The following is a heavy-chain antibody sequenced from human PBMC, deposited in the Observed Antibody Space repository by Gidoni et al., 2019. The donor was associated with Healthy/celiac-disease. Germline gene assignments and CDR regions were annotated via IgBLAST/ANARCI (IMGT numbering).Heavy chain of an antibody. CDR2: IYSGGST. J-gene: IGHJ6*03. CDR3: ARDGSGDYDFYYYMDV. CDR1: GFTVSSNY. V-gene: IGHV3-53*01. D-gene: IGHD3-3*01. Sequence: EVQLVESGGGLLQPGGSLRLSCAAAGFTVSSNYMSWVRQAPGKGLEWVSGIYSGGSTYYAGTVKGRFTISRGNSKNTLYRQMNSLRAEDTAVYYCARDGSGDYDFYYYMDVWGKGTTVTVSS.